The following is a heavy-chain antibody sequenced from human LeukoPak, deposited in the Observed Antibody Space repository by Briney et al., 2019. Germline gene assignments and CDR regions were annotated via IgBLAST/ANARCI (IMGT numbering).Heavy chain of an antibody. D-gene: IGHD1-26*01. CDR1: GGSISSYY. V-gene: IGHV4-59*08. Sequence: PSETLSLTCTVSGGSISSYYWSWIRQPPGKGLEWIGYIYYSGSTNYNPSLKSRVTISIDTSKNEFSLRLSSVTAADTAVYYCASRRVGAFDYWGQGTLVTVSS. CDR3: ASRRVGAFDY. J-gene: IGHJ4*02. CDR2: IYYSGST.